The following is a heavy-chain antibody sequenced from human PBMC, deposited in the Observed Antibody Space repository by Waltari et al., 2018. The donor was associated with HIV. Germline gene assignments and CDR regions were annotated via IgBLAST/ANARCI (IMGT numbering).Heavy chain of an antibody. J-gene: IGHJ5*02. CDR1: GGSISSNNW. V-gene: IGHV4-4*02. CDR2: IYHSGST. CDR3: ARGPTTVTTCWFDP. D-gene: IGHD4-17*01. Sequence: QVQLQESGPGLVKPSGTLSLTCAVSGGSISSNNWWGGVRQPPGKGLEWIGEIYHSGSTNYNPSLMSRVTISVDKSKNQFSLKLTSVTTADTAVYYCARGPTTVTTCWFDPWGQGTLVTVSS.